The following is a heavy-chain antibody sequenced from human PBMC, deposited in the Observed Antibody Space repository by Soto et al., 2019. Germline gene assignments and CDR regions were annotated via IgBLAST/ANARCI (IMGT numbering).Heavy chain of an antibody. D-gene: IGHD6-19*01. V-gene: IGHV4-61*01. CDR1: GGSVSSGTYY. J-gene: IGHJ4*02. CDR2: IYYSGST. Sequence: QVQLQESGPGLVKPSETLSLTCTVSGGSVSSGTYYWSWIRQPPGKGLEWIGYIYYSGSTNYNPSLKSRVTISIATSTNQFSLKLSSVTAADTAVYYCARVVYSIGWSHHWGQGTLVTVSS. CDR3: ARVVYSIGWSHH.